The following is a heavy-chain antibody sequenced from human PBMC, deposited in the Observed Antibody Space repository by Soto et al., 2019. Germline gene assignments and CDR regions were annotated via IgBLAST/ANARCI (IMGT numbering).Heavy chain of an antibody. D-gene: IGHD6-13*01. Sequence: QVQLVQSGAEVQKPGSSVKVSCKASGGTFISYAISWVRQAPGQGLEWMGGIIPIFGTANYAQKFQGRVTITADESTSTDYMELSSLRSEDTAVYYCAGDALAAVQTYYYGMDVWGQGTTVTVSS. CDR2: IIPIFGTA. V-gene: IGHV1-69*01. J-gene: IGHJ6*02. CDR3: AGDALAAVQTYYYGMDV. CDR1: GGTFISYA.